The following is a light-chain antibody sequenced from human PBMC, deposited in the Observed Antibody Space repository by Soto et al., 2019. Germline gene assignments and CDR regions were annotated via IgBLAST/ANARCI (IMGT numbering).Light chain of an antibody. Sequence: EIVLTQSPATLSLSPGERATLSCRASQSISNSLAWYQQKPGQVPRLLIYDASNRATGIPARFSGSGSGTDFTLTISSLEPEDFAVYYCQQRGEWPPGATFGQGTRLEIK. J-gene: IGKJ5*01. CDR1: QSISNS. CDR2: DAS. CDR3: QQRGEWPPGAT. V-gene: IGKV3-11*01.